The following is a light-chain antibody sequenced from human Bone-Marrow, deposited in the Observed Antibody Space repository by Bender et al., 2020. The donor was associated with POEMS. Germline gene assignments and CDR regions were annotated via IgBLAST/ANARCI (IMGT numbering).Light chain of an antibody. Sequence: VLTQPPSVSGAPGQRVAITCGGTLFGPESVHWYQQHPGQAPVLVLYDDNDRPSGIPARFSGSNSGRTATLTISRVEAGDEADYFCQVWDMTSNVYVFGTGTKVTVL. CDR3: QVWDMTSNVYV. CDR1: LFGPES. CDR2: DDN. J-gene: IGLJ1*01. V-gene: IGLV3-21*02.